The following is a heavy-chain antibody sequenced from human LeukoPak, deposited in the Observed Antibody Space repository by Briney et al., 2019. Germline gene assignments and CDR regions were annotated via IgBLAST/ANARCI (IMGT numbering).Heavy chain of an antibody. Sequence: SVKVSCKASGGTFSSYAISWVRQAPGQGLEWMGGIIPIFGTANYAQKFQGRVTITADESTSTAYMELSSLRSEDMAVYYCARSGNGPSYTMVRGVTYYYYMDVWGKGTTVTISS. D-gene: IGHD3-10*01. V-gene: IGHV1-69*01. CDR1: GGTFSSYA. J-gene: IGHJ6*03. CDR2: IIPIFGTA. CDR3: ARSGNGPSYTMVRGVTYYYYMDV.